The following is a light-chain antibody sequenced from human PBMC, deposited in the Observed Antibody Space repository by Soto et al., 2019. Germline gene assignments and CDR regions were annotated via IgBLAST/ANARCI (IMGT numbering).Light chain of an antibody. J-gene: IGKJ1*01. V-gene: IGKV3-11*01. Sequence: EIVLTQSPATLSSSPGETATLSCRASQDVGSRLAWYQHKPGQAPRLLIYYMSKRATGIPARFSGSGSGTDFTLTISSLAPDDFAIYYCHQRQSWPRTFGQGTKVEIK. CDR2: YMS. CDR1: QDVGSR. CDR3: HQRQSWPRT.